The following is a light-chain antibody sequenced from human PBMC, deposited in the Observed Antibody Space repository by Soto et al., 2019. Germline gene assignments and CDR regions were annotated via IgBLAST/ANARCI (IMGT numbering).Light chain of an antibody. CDR2: GAS. CDR3: QQYNNWQRT. CDR1: QSVSSD. Sequence: DILMTQSPATLSVSPGEGATLSCRSSQSVSSDLAWYHHKPGTAPRLLIYGASTRATGIPARFSGSGSGTEYTLTTNSLQSEDVAVYYCQQYNNWQRTLGQGTKVDIK. J-gene: IGKJ1*01. V-gene: IGKV3-15*01.